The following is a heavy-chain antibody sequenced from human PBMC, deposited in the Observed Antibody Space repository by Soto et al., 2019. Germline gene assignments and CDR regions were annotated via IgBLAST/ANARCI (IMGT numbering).Heavy chain of an antibody. V-gene: IGHV4-4*02. CDR2: IFHTGIT. Sequence: SETLSLTCAVSGDSISSSNWWTWVRQPPGKGLEWIGDIFHTGITNSNPSLKSRVTMSVDKSRNQFSLKLTSVTAADTAVYYCSRYSASGLLLLLGMGVLGQGTTVTVSS. D-gene: IGHD3-16*01. J-gene: IGHJ6*02. CDR1: GDSISSSNW. CDR3: SRYSASGLLLLLGMGV.